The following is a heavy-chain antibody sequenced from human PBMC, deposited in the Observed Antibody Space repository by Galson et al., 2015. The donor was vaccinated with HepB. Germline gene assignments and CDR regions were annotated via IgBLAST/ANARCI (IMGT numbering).Heavy chain of an antibody. CDR3: AKVGGTYYGSGRPFDY. Sequence: SLRLSCAASGFTFSSFAMSWVRQAPGRGLEWVSSISGSGDSTYYADSVKGRFTISRDNPTHTLYLQVNSRRAEDTAVYYCAKVGGTYYGSGRPFDYWGQGTLVPVSS. J-gene: IGHJ4*02. V-gene: IGHV3-23*01. D-gene: IGHD3-10*01. CDR1: GFTFSSFA. CDR2: ISGSGDST.